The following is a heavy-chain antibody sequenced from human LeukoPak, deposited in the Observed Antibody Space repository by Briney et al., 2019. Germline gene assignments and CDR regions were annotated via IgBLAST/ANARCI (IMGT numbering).Heavy chain of an antibody. V-gene: IGHV3-48*03. Sequence: PGGSLRLSCIASGYSFSSYEMSWVRQAPGKGLEWVSYISSSSGIFYADSVKGRFTISRDNAKNSLYLQMNSLRAEDTAVYYCARGFSYWGKGTLVTVSS. CDR3: ARGFSY. CDR1: GYSFSSYE. J-gene: IGHJ4*02. CDR2: ISSSSGI.